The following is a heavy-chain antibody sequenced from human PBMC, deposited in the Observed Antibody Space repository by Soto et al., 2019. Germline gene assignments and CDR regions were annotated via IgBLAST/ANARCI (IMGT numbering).Heavy chain of an antibody. V-gene: IGHV4-39*01. CDR3: ARRYYDSSGSPYEVQTFDP. CDR1: GGSISSSSYY. Sequence: QLQLQESGPGLVKPSETLSLTCTVSGGSISSSSYYWGWIRQPPGKGLEWIGSIYYSGSTYYNPSLKSRVTISVDTSKNQFSLKLSSVTAADTAVYYCARRYYDSSGSPYEVQTFDPWGQGTLVTVSS. J-gene: IGHJ5*02. D-gene: IGHD3-22*01. CDR2: IYYSGST.